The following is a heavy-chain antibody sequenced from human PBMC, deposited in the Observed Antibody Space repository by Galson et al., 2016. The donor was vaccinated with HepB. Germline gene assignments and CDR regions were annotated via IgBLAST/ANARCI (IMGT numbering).Heavy chain of an antibody. V-gene: IGHV3-30*18. J-gene: IGHJ4*02. CDR1: GFTFSSYG. CDR2: TSSDGSNK. CDR3: AKVSDEYYFDY. Sequence: SLRLSCAASGFTFSSYGMHWVRQAPGKGLEWVAVTSSDGSNKHYAGSVKGRFTISRDNSKKTLYLQMNSLRAEDTAVYYCAKVSDEYYFDYWGQGTLVTVSS.